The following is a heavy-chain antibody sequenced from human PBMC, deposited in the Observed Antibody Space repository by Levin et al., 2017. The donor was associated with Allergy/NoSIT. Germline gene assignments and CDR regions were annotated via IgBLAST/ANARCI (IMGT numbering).Heavy chain of an antibody. CDR2: IYWDDDK. CDR3: AHMGAAGFTYYFDY. Sequence: SGPTLVKPTQTLTLTCTFSGFSLTTTGVGVGWIRQPPGKALEWLALIYWDDDKRYSPSLKSRLTITKDTSKNRVVLTMTNMDPVDTATYYCAHMGAAGFTYYFDYWGQGTLVTVSS. CDR1: GFSLTTTGVG. D-gene: IGHD6-13*01. J-gene: IGHJ4*02. V-gene: IGHV2-5*02.